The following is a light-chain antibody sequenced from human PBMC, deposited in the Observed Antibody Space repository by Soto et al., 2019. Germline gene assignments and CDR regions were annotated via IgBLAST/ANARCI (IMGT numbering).Light chain of an antibody. CDR2: EVS. J-gene: IGLJ1*01. V-gene: IGLV2-14*01. Sequence: QSALTQPASVSGSPGQSITIYCTGTSTDVSGYEYVSWYQHHPGKAPKLIIYEVSNRPSGVSHRFSGSKSGNTASLTISGLQAEDEADYYCSSYTTANTYVFGTGTKLTVL. CDR3: SSYTTANTYV. CDR1: STDVSGYEY.